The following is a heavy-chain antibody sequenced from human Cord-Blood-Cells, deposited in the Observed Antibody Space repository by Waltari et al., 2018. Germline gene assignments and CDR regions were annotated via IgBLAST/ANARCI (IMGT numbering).Heavy chain of an antibody. V-gene: IGHV3-30*18. Sequence: QVQLVESGGGVVQPGRSLRLSCAASGFTFSSYGMHRVRQAPGKGLEWVAVISYDGSNKYYADSVKGRFTISRDNSKNTLYLQMNSLRAEDTAVYYCAKDRGDSSSSFDYWGQGTLVTVSS. D-gene: IGHD6-6*01. CDR2: ISYDGSNK. CDR3: AKDRGDSSSSFDY. J-gene: IGHJ4*02. CDR1: GFTFSSYG.